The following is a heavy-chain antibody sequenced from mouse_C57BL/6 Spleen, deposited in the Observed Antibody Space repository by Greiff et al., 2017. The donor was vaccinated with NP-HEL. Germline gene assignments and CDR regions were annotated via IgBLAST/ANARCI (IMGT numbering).Heavy chain of an antibody. J-gene: IGHJ3*01. D-gene: IGHD2-4*01. CDR1: GFNIKDYY. Sequence: EVQLQQSGAELVKPGASVKLSCTASGFNIKDYYMHWVKQRTEQGLEWIGRIDPEDGETKYAPKFQGKATITADTSSNTASLQPSSLTSEDTAVYYCASRADGGDYDGFAYWGQGTLVTVSA. CDR3: ASRADGGDYDGFAY. CDR2: IDPEDGET. V-gene: IGHV14-2*01.